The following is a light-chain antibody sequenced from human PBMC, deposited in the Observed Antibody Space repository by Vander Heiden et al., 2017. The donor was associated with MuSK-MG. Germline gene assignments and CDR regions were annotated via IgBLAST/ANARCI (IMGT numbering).Light chain of an antibody. J-gene: IGLJ3*02. Sequence: QAVVTPAPSLPVSPGGTVTLTRGASTGAVSRGHSPYWFQHNPGQDHRTLIYDTSNEPSWTPALFSGSVKVDKASLTLAGAQHEDEAEYYGLRTYSGAWVFGGGTKLTVL. CDR2: DTS. CDR3: LRTYSGAWV. V-gene: IGLV7-46*01. CDR1: TGAVSRGHS.